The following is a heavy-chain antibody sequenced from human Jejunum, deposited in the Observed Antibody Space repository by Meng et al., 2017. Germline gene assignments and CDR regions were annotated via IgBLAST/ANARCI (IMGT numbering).Heavy chain of an antibody. Sequence: VGLVQSGGGGVQPGKSRRLSCAAAAFNFTNDCMPWVRQAPGKGLEWVAVIWHDGSKVFYADSVRGRFTISRDNSHNTVDLQMNSVRVDDTAVYFCLRGRDYWGQGTLVTVSS. CDR1: AFNFTNDC. CDR2: IWHDGSKV. D-gene: IGHD3-10*01. V-gene: IGHV3-33*01. CDR3: LRGRDY. J-gene: IGHJ4*02.